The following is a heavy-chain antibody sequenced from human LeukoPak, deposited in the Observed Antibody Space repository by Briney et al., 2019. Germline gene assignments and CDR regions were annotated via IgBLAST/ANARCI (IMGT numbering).Heavy chain of an antibody. V-gene: IGHV1-69*04. CDR2: IIPILGIA. CDR3: ARQLVVTPPLDY. J-gene: IGHJ4*02. CDR1: GGTFSSYA. Sequence: ASVKVSCKASGGTFSSYAISWVRQAPGQGLEWMGRIIPILGIANYAQKFQGRVTITADKSTSTAYMELSSLRSEDTAVYYCARQLVVTPPLDYWGQGTLVTVSS. D-gene: IGHD3-22*01.